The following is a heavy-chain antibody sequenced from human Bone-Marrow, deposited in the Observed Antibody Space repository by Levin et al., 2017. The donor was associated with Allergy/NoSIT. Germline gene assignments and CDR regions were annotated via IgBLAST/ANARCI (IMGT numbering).Heavy chain of an antibody. D-gene: IGHD4-11*01. CDR3: ATYFPDYYYFGS. CDR2: ISPAASSI. Sequence: GESLKISCAASGFTFTDYYMSWVRQAPGKGLEWISYISPAASSIVYADSVKGRFTISRDNAKSSLFLQINSLRAEDTAVYYCATYFPDYYYFGSWGQGALVTASS. V-gene: IGHV3-11*01. J-gene: IGHJ4*02. CDR1: GFTFTDYY.